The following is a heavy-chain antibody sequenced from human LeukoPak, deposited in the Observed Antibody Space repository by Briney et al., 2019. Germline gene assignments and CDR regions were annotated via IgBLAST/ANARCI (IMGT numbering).Heavy chain of an antibody. Sequence: PGGSLRLSCAASGFTFSSYAMSWVRQAPGKGLEWVSAISGSGGSTYYADSVKGRFTISRDNSKNTLYLQMNSLRAEDTAVYYCAKEIVVVPAAMPGGFESYYGMDVWAKGPWSPSP. CDR1: GFTFSSYA. D-gene: IGHD2-2*01. J-gene: IGHJ6*02. CDR3: AKEIVVVPAAMPGGFESYYGMDV. V-gene: IGHV3-23*01. CDR2: ISGSGGST.